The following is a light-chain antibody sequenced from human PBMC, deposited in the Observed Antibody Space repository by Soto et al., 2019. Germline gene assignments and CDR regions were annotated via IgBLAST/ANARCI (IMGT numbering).Light chain of an antibody. Sequence: EIVLTQSPGTLSLSPGERATLSCRASQTINKNYLAWYQQKPGQAPRLLMHGASSRATGIPDRFSGSGSGADFTLTISRVEPEDFAVYYCQHYGTSPEVTFGQGTRLEIK. CDR3: QHYGTSPEVT. CDR1: QTINKNY. J-gene: IGKJ5*01. V-gene: IGKV3-20*01. CDR2: GAS.